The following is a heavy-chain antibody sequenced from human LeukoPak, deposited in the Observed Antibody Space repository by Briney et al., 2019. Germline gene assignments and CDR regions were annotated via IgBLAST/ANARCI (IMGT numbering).Heavy chain of an antibody. J-gene: IGHJ4*02. V-gene: IGHV5-51*01. D-gene: IGHD3-10*01. Sequence: GEPLKISCKGSGYSFTSYWNGWVRQMPGKGLEWMGSTYPAVSDTTYSPSFQGQAPISANKSISTASLQWSSLKASNTAMYYGARLTYYYGSGSYIDYWGQGTLVTVSS. CDR1: GYSFTSYW. CDR2: TYPAVSDT. CDR3: ARLTYYYGSGSYIDY.